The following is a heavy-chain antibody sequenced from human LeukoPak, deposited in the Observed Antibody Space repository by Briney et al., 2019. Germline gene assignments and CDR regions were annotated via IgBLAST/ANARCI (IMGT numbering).Heavy chain of an antibody. CDR3: ARGLRCSSTSCYKRWFDP. D-gene: IGHD2-2*02. CDR2: MNPNSGNT. J-gene: IGHJ5*02. V-gene: IGHV1-8*01. CDR1: GYTFTSYD. Sequence: ASVKVSCKASGYTFTSYDINWVRQATGQGLEWMGWMNPNSGNTGYAQKFQGRVTMTRNPSISTAYMELSSLRSEDTAVYYCARGLRCSSTSCYKRWFDPWGQGTLVTVSS.